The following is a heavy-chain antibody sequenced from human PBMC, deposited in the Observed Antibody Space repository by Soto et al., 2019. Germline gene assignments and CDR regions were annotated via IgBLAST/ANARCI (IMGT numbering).Heavy chain of an antibody. CDR3: ASGLFEYSGYGLDAFDI. V-gene: IGHV1-46*03. CDR2: INPSGGST. Sequence: GAAGKVSCEASGYTLINPYMVWGRPAPGQRLEWMGIINPSGGSTRYAQKFQGRVTMTRDTSTRTVYMELSSLRSEDTAVYYCASGLFEYSGYGLDAFDIWGQGAMVTVSS. D-gene: IGHD5-12*01. CDR1: GYTLINPY. J-gene: IGHJ3*02.